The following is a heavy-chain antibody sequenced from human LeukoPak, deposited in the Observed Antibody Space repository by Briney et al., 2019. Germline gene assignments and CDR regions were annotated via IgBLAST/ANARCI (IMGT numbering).Heavy chain of an antibody. V-gene: IGHV1-3*01. CDR1: GYTFTSYA. D-gene: IGHD4-17*01. Sequence: ASVKVSCKASGYTFTSYAMHWVRQAPGQRLEWMGWINAGNGNTKYSQKFQGRVTITRDTSASTAYMELSSLRSEDTAVYYCARGASLENDYGDYEAITTLGFFDYWGQGTLVTVSS. CDR3: ARGASLENDYGDYEAITTLGFFDY. J-gene: IGHJ4*02. CDR2: INAGNGNT.